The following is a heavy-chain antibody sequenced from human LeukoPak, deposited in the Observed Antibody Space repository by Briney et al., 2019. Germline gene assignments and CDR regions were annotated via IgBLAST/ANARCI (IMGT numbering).Heavy chain of an antibody. Sequence: GASVKVSCKASGYTFINYGISWVRQAPGQGLEWMGWISPYNGNTKYLQKLQGRVTMTTDTSTSTAYMEVSSLRSDDTAVYYCAGEESIGSYQFLHDYWGQGTLVTVSS. J-gene: IGHJ4*02. CDR1: GYTFINYG. CDR2: ISPYNGNT. CDR3: AGEESIGSYQFLHDY. V-gene: IGHV1-18*01. D-gene: IGHD1-26*01.